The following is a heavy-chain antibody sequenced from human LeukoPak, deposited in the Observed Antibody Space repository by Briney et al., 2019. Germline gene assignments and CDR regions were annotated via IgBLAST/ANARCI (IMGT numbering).Heavy chain of an antibody. CDR1: GFPFNAYN. J-gene: IGHJ4*02. CDR2: IRNDETEI. CDR3: AREARGGLIAVALLDY. D-gene: IGHD6-19*01. Sequence: GGSLRLSCTAPGFPFNAYNIHWIRQSPGRGLEWVSFIRNDETEIHYADFAKGRFTISRDNGKNSLYLQMNSLRVEDTAVYFCAREARGGLIAVALLDYWGQGALVTVTS. V-gene: IGHV3-30*02.